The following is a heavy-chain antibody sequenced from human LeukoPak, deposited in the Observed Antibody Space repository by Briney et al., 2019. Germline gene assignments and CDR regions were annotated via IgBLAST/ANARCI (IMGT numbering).Heavy chain of an antibody. J-gene: IGHJ6*02. Sequence: GGSLRLSCAASGFTFRSYAMSWVRPAPGKGLEWVSAISGSGGSTYYADSVKGRFTISRDNSKNTLYLQMNNLRAEDTAVYCCANSGGYYDILTGYSPYYYGMDVWGQGTTVTVSS. V-gene: IGHV3-23*01. D-gene: IGHD3-9*01. CDR3: ANSGGYYDILTGYSPYYYGMDV. CDR1: GFTFRSYA. CDR2: ISGSGGST.